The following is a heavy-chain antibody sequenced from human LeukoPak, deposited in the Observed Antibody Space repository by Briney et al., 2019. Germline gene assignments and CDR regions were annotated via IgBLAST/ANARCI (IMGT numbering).Heavy chain of an antibody. Sequence: SGGSLRLSCAASGFTFSSYAMSWVRQTPGKGLEWVSGISWNSGTKVYADSVKGRFTISRDNAKNSLYLQMNTLRAEDTALYYCAKDQGTGTTRSDYYGMDVWGQGTTVIVSS. J-gene: IGHJ6*02. CDR2: ISWNSGTK. D-gene: IGHD1-1*01. CDR3: AKDQGTGTTRSDYYGMDV. V-gene: IGHV3-9*01. CDR1: GFTFSSYA.